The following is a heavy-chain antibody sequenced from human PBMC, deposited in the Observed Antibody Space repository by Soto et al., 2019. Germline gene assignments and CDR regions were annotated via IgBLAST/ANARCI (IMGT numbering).Heavy chain of an antibody. Sequence: QVQLQESGPGLVKPSQTLSLTCTVSGGSISSGGYYWSWIRQHPGKGLEWIGYIYYSGSTYYNPSLKSRVTLSVEQSKNQFSLKLSSVTAADTAVYYCARDFRPYCSGGSCYLEETYYYYGMDVWGQGTTVTVSS. D-gene: IGHD2-15*01. J-gene: IGHJ6*02. CDR1: GGSISSGGYY. V-gene: IGHV4-31*03. CDR3: ARDFRPYCSGGSCYLEETYYYYGMDV. CDR2: IYYSGST.